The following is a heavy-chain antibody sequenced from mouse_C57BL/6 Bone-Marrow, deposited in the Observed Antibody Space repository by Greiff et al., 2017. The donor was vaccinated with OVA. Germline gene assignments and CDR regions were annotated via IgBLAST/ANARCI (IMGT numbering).Heavy chain of an antibody. Sequence: VQLQQPGAELVKPGASVKLSCKTSGYTFTSYWMHWVKQRPGQGLEWIGMIHPNSGSTNYNEKFKSKATLTVDKSSSTAYMQLSNLTSEDSAVYYCARGGFYYSNYVGWYFDVWGTGTTVTVSS. J-gene: IGHJ1*03. V-gene: IGHV1-64*01. D-gene: IGHD2-5*01. CDR1: GYTFTSYW. CDR3: ARGGFYYSNYVGWYFDV. CDR2: IHPNSGST.